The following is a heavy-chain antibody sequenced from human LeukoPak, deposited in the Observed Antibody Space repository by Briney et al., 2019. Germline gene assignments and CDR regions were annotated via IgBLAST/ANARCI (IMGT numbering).Heavy chain of an antibody. V-gene: IGHV1-3*01. CDR1: GYTFTSYA. CDR2: INAGNGNT. J-gene: IGHJ6*02. D-gene: IGHD5-12*01. Sequence: ASVKVSCKASGYTFTSYAMHWVRQAPGQRLEWMGWINAGNGNTKYSQKFQGRVTITRDTSASTAYMELSSLRSEGMAVYYCASGYSGFYYYYGMDVWGQGTTVTVSS. CDR3: ASGYSGFYYYYGMDV.